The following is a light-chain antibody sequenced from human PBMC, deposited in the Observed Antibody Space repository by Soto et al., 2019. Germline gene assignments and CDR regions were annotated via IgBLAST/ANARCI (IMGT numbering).Light chain of an antibody. J-gene: IGLJ3*02. CDR2: EVT. Sequence: QSALTQPPSASGSPGQSVTISCTGTSSDVGGYNYVSWYQQYPGRAPKLMIYEVTKRPSGVPDRFSGSKSGNTASLTVSGLQAEDEADYCCSSYAASNNFYFVFVGGTKVTVL. CDR1: SSDVGGYNY. CDR3: SSYAASNNFYFV. V-gene: IGLV2-8*01.